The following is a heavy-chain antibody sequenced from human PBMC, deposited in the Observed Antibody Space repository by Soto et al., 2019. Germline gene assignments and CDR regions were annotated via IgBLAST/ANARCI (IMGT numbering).Heavy chain of an antibody. V-gene: IGHV4-31*03. D-gene: IGHD1-26*01. J-gene: IGHJ4*02. CDR1: GGSISSGGYY. CDR3: AREGTRYSSGSY. CDR2: IYYSGST. Sequence: SETLSLTCTVSGGSISSGGYYWSWIRQHPGKGLEWIGYIYYSGSTYYNPSLKSRVTISVDTSKNQFPLKLSSVTAADTAVYYCAREGTRYSSGSYWSQGTLVTVSS.